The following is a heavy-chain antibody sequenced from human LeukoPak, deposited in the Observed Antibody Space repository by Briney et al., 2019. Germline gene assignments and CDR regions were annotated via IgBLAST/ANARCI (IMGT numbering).Heavy chain of an antibody. Sequence: SETLSLTCAVYGGSISSSSYYWGWIRQPPGKGLEWIGSIYYSGSTYYNPSLKSRVTISVDTSKNQFSLKLSSVTAADTAVYYCARDSTSYDSSGYYYLASYYYYYMDVWGKGTTVTVSS. CDR3: ARDSTSYDSSGYYYLASYYYYYMDV. CDR2: IYYSGST. CDR1: GGSISSSSYY. V-gene: IGHV4-39*07. D-gene: IGHD3-22*01. J-gene: IGHJ6*03.